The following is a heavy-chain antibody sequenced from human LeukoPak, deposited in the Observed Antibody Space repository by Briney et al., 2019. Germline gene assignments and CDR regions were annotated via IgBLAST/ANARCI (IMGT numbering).Heavy chain of an antibody. Sequence: GESLKISCKGSGYRFTIYWIAWVRQMPGKGLEWMGNIYPCDSDTRYSPSFQGQVTISADKSITTAYLQWSSLKASDTAMYYCATIDSETFDVWGQGTMVTVSS. V-gene: IGHV5-51*01. J-gene: IGHJ3*01. D-gene: IGHD3-9*01. CDR2: IYPCDSDT. CDR1: GYRFTIYW. CDR3: ATIDSETFDV.